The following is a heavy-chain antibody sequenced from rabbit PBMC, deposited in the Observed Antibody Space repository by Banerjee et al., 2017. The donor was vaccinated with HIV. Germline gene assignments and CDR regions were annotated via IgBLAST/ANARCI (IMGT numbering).Heavy chain of an antibody. J-gene: IGHJ4*01. CDR2: IYSSSSGNT. D-gene: IGHD4-1*01. V-gene: IGHV1S40*01. CDR3: ARDLAGVIGWNFDL. CDR1: GFSFSSAYD. Sequence: QQLVESGGGLVQPGASLTLTCTASGFSFSSAYDMCWVRQAPGKGLEWIACIYSSSSGNTYYATWAKGRFTISRTSSTTVALQMTSLTAADTATYFCARDLAGVIGWNFDLWGPGTLVTVS.